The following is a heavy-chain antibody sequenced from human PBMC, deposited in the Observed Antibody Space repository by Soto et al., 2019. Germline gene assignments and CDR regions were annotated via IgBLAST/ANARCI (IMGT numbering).Heavy chain of an antibody. J-gene: IGHJ4*02. D-gene: IGHD6-13*01. CDR3: ARGRYSSSWYRY. CDR1: GYTFTNCG. Sequence: QVPLVQSGAEVKEPGASVKVSCKASGYTFTNCGINWVRKATGQGLEWMGWMNPNNGNTGYAQKFQGRVTMTRNTSISTAYMELSSLRSEDTAVYYCARGRYSSSWYRYWGQGTLVTVSS. V-gene: IGHV1-8*01. CDR2: MNPNNGNT.